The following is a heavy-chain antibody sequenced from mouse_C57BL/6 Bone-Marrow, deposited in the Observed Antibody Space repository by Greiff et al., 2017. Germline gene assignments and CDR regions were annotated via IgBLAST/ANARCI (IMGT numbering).Heavy chain of an antibody. CDR1: GFTFSSYG. CDR2: ISSGGSYT. Sequence: EVQRVESGGDLVKPGGSLKLSCAASGFTFSSYGMSWVRQTPDKRLEWVATISSGGSYTYYPDSVKGRFTISRDNAKNTLYLQMSSLKSEDTAMYYCARLGNSAGFAYWGQGTLVTVSA. V-gene: IGHV5-6*01. J-gene: IGHJ3*01. D-gene: IGHD2-1*01. CDR3: ARLGNSAGFAY.